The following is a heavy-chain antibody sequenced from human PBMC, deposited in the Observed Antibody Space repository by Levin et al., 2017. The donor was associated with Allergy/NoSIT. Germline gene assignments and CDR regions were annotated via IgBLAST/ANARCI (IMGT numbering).Heavy chain of an antibody. D-gene: IGHD2-15*01. J-gene: IGHJ4*02. V-gene: IGHV3-30*18. CDR2: ISYDGSNK. CDR1: GFTFSSYG. CDR3: AKDIGYCSGCSCYGFDY. Sequence: GESLKISCAASGFTFSSYGMHWVRQAPGKGLEWVAVISYDGSNKYYADSVKGRFTISRDNSKNTLYLQMNSLRAEDTAVYYCAKDIGYCSGCSCYGFDYWGQGTLVTVSS.